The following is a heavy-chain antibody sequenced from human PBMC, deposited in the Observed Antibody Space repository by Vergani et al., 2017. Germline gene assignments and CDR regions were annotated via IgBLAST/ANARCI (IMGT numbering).Heavy chain of an antibody. J-gene: IGHJ4*02. Sequence: QVQLLQSGSELKKPGASVRISCEASGYTFTNYPLIWVRQAPGQGLEWMGWIDPNSGGTNSAQKFQGRVTMTRDTSISTAYMELSRLRSDDTAVYYCARSSYYYDSRGYYYWGQGTLVTVSS. V-gene: IGHV1-2*02. D-gene: IGHD3-22*01. CDR1: GYTFTNYP. CDR2: IDPNSGGT. CDR3: ARSSYYYDSRGYYY.